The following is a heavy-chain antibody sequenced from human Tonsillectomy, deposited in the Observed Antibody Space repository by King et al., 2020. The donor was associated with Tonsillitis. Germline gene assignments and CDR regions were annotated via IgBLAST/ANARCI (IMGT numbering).Heavy chain of an antibody. CDR3: ARDRDDYIFDY. D-gene: IGHD4/OR15-4a*01. CDR2: ISYDGSNK. J-gene: IGHJ4*02. V-gene: IGHV3-33*05. CDR1: GFTFSSYD. Sequence: VQLVESGGGVVQPGRSLRLSCAASGFTFSSYDIHWVRQAPGKGLEWVAVISYDGSNKYYADSVQGRFTISRDNSKNRLYLQMHSLRADDTAVYYCARDRDDYIFDYWGQGTLVTVSS.